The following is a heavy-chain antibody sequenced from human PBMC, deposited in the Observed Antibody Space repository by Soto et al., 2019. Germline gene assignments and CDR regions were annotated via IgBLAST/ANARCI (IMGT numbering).Heavy chain of an antibody. J-gene: IGHJ4*02. CDR1: GFTFSSYG. CDR3: ASYYYDGSGYRGFAY. Sequence: QVQLVESGGSVVQPGRSLRLSCAASGFTFSSYGMHWVRQAPGKGLGWVAVMWYDGSNKYYADSVKGRFTISRDNSKNTLYLQMICLRAEDTAVYYCASYYYDGSGYRGFAYWGQGTLVTVSS. V-gene: IGHV3-33*01. D-gene: IGHD3-22*01. CDR2: MWYDGSNK.